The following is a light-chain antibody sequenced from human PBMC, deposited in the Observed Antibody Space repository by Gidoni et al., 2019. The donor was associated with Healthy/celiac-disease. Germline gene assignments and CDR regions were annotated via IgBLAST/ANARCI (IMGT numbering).Light chain of an antibody. CDR3: YQYGTSPLA. CDR1: QSVSSSY. CDR2: GAS. Sequence: EIVLTQSPGTLSLSPGERATLSCRSSQSVSSSYLAWYQQKPGQSPRLLIYGASSRAPGIPGRFSGSGSGTDFTLTISRLEPEDFAVYYCYQYGTSPLAFGGGTKVEIK. V-gene: IGKV3-20*01. J-gene: IGKJ4*01.